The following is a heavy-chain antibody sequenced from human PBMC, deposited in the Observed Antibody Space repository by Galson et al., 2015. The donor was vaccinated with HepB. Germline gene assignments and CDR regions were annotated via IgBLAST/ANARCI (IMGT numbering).Heavy chain of an antibody. CDR1: GCTFGSYG. Sequence: SLRLSCAASGCTFGSYGMHWVRQAPGTGLEWVAVIWYDGSNKYYADSVKGRFPISRDNSKNTLYLQMNSLRAEDTAVYYCARDRNYEDYYYGMDVWGQGTTVTVSS. D-gene: IGHD1-7*01. J-gene: IGHJ6*02. CDR3: ARDRNYEDYYYGMDV. V-gene: IGHV3-33*01. CDR2: IWYDGSNK.